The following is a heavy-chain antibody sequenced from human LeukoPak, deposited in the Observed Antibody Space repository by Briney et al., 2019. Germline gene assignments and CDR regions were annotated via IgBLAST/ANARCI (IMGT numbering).Heavy chain of an antibody. D-gene: IGHD2-2*01. CDR3: ARDQRPGVPAPSFAP. Sequence: GGSVKVSCKASGYIYTGYYMHWLGQAPGQGLEGMGWINPNSGLTNSAQRFQGRVTMTRDTCKLTAYMELSGEQSEGRGTYRCARDQRPGVPAPSFAPWGQGTLVTVSS. J-gene: IGHJ5*02. CDR1: GYIYTGYY. V-gene: IGHV1-2*02. CDR2: INPNSGLT.